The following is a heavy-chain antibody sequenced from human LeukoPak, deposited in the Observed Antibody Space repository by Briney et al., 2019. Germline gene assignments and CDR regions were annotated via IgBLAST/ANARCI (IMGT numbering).Heavy chain of an antibody. D-gene: IGHD4-17*01. V-gene: IGHV1-69*04. CDR1: GGTFSSYA. CDR2: IIPIFGIA. Sequence: ASVKVSCKASGGTFSSYAISWVRQAPGQGLEWMGRIIPIFGIANYAQNFQGRVTITADKSTSTAYMELSSLRSEDTAVYYCARGRENYGDYVDAFDIWGQGTMVTVSS. J-gene: IGHJ3*02. CDR3: ARGRENYGDYVDAFDI.